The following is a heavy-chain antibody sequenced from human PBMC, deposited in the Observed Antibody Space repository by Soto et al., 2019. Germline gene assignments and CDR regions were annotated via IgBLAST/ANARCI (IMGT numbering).Heavy chain of an antibody. CDR1: GFTFTTYC. V-gene: IGHV3-7*03. CDR2: IRQDGGAQ. J-gene: IGHJ4*02. D-gene: IGHD3-10*01. Sequence: EVQLVEAGGGLSQPGGSLRLSCLASGFTFTTYCMSWFRQAPGKGLEWVANIRQDGGAQYYVDSVNGRFTISRDNAKNSVYLQMDSLRAEDTAVYYCVRGGHGSGSYLGPYWGQGILVTVSS. CDR3: VRGGHGSGSYLGPY.